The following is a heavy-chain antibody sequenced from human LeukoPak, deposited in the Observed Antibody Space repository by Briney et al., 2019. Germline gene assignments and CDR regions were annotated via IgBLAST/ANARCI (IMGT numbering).Heavy chain of an antibody. V-gene: IGHV3-30*18. CDR1: GFAFSNYV. D-gene: IGHD4-17*01. CDR2: LSYDGSNI. Sequence: GGSLRLSCAASGFAFSNYVMHWVRQAPGKGLEWVAVLSYDGSNIYYADSVKGRFTISRDNSKNTLYLQMNSLRAEDTAVYYCAKDGPTVTIFGHFDYWGHGTLVTVSS. J-gene: IGHJ4*01. CDR3: AKDGPTVTIFGHFDY.